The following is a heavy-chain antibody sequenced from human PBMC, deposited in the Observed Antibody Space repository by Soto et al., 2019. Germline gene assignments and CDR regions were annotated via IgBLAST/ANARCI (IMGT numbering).Heavy chain of an antibody. CDR2: TYYRSRWQT. D-gene: IGHD5-12*01. Sequence: SQTLSLTCAISGDSVSSNGATWDWIRQSTSRGLEWLGRTYYRSRWQTDYAISVKSRISINPDTSNNQVSLQLNSLRSGDTALYYCAKDHDEDFGYDLDYFNYWGRGTLVTVSS. V-gene: IGHV6-1*01. CDR1: GDSVSSNGAT. J-gene: IGHJ4*02. CDR3: AKDHDEDFGYDLDYFNY.